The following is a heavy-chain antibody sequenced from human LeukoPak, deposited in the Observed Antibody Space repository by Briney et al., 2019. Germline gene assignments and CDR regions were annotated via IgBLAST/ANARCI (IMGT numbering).Heavy chain of an antibody. Sequence: GGSLRLSCAASGFTFSSYGMHWVRQAPGKGLEWVAVISYDGSNKYYADSVKGRFTISRDNSKNTLYLQMNSLRTEDTAVYYCAKEGPIKGGYYDSSGYYLDYWGQGTLVTVSS. CDR3: AKEGPIKGGYYDSSGYYLDY. D-gene: IGHD3-22*01. CDR2: ISYDGSNK. J-gene: IGHJ4*02. CDR1: GFTFSSYG. V-gene: IGHV3-30*18.